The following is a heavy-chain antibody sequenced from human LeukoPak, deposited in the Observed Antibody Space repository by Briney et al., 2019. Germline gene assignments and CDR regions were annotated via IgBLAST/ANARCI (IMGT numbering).Heavy chain of an antibody. V-gene: IGHV3-30*18. CDR3: AKERQTGDYFTSDF. CDR1: GFTFSSYG. CDR2: ISYDGSNK. J-gene: IGHJ4*02. Sequence: GGSLRLSCAASGFTFSSYGMHWVRQAPGKGLEWVAVISYDGSNKYYADSVKGRFAISRDNSKNTLYLQMNSLRADDTAVYYCAKERQTGDYFTSDFWGQGTLVTVSS. D-gene: IGHD4-17*01.